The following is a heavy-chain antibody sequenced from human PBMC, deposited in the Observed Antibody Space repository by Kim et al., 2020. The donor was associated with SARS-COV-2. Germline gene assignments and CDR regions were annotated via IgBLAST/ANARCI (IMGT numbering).Heavy chain of an antibody. CDR2: ISDSGGST. J-gene: IGHJ4*02. CDR1: GFTFSSYA. Sequence: GGSLRLSCAASGFTFSSYAMSWVRQAPGKGLEWVSAISDSGGSTYYADSVKGRFTISRDNSKNTLYLQMNSLRAEDTAVYFCAKGHMGSSRWYTDYCGQGTLVSVSS. CDR3: AKGHMGSSRWYTDY. D-gene: IGHD6-13*01. V-gene: IGHV3-23*01.